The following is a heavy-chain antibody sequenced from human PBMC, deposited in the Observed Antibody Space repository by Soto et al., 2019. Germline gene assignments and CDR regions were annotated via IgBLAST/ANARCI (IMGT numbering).Heavy chain of an antibody. CDR1: GDSISTVDYF. CDR3: ARGRYCLTGRCLPNWFDS. J-gene: IGHJ5*01. V-gene: IGHV4-30-4*01. CDR2: IYKSATT. Sequence: SETLSLTCSVSGDSISTVDYFWAWIRQPPGQALEYIGYIYKSATTYYNPSFESRVAISLDTSKSQFSLNVTSVTAADTAVYFCARGRYCLTGRCLPNWFDSWGQGTLVTVSS. D-gene: IGHD2-15*01.